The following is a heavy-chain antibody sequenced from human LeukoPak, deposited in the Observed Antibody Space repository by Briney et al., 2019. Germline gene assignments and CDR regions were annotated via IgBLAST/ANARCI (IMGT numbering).Heavy chain of an antibody. D-gene: IGHD5-24*01. CDR1: GGSISSYY. Sequence: PSETLSLTCTVSGGSISSYYWSWIRQPPGKGLEWIGYIYYGGSTNYNPSLKSRVTISVDTSKNQFSLKLSSVTAADTAVYYCARESVEMATINWGQGTLVTVSS. V-gene: IGHV4-59*01. CDR2: IYYGGST. J-gene: IGHJ4*02. CDR3: ARESVEMATIN.